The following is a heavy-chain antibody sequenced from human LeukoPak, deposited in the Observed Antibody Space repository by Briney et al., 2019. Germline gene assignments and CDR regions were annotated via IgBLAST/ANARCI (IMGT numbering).Heavy chain of an antibody. CDR2: ISTYDGDT. CDR3: ARDPSNTSRRYIYFGY. V-gene: IGHV1-18*01. Sequence: ASVNVSCKASVYTFTRDAISWVREAPGQGLEWRGWISTYDGDTNYAQNFQGRVTMTTDTSTTTDYMELRSLRSDDSAIYFCARDPSNTSRRYIYFGYWGQGTLVTVSS. D-gene: IGHD2-2*01. J-gene: IGHJ4*02. CDR1: VYTFTRDA.